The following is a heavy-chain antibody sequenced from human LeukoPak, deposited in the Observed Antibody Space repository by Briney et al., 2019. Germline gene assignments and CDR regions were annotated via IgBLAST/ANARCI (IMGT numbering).Heavy chain of an antibody. CDR1: GYXFTTYW. CDR3: VRHGLGSSWFGFDY. Sequence: GESLKISCKGSGYXFTTYWICWVRQMPGKGLEWMGIIYPGDSDPRYSPSFQGQVTISADTSISTAYVQWSSLKASDSAMYYCVRHGLGSSWFGFDYWGQGTLVTVSS. CDR2: IYPGDSDP. D-gene: IGHD6-13*01. V-gene: IGHV5-51*01. J-gene: IGHJ4*02.